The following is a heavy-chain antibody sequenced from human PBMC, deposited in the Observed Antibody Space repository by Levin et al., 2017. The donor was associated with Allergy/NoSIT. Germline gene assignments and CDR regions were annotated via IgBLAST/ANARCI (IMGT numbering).Heavy chain of an antibody. J-gene: IGHJ5*02. CDR2: FSYDGSKK. D-gene: IGHD2-8*01. CDR1: GFIFSTYD. Sequence: ALRLSCTASGFIFSTYDMHWVRQAPGKGLEWVAIFSYDGSKKNYADSVKGRFTISRDNSKNTLYLQMNSLRAEDTAVYYCARDAVTSGRFNWFDPWGQGTLVTVSS. V-gene: IGHV3-30-3*01. CDR3: ARDAVTSGRFNWFDP.